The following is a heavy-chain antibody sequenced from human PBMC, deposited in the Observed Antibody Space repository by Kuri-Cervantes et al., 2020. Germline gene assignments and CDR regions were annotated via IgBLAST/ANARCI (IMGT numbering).Heavy chain of an antibody. J-gene: IGHJ5*02. D-gene: IGHD2-15*01. CDR1: GDSVSSNSAA. CDR3: ARGGAVSGAFSWFDA. Sequence: SETLSLTCAISGDSVSSNSAAWNWIRQSPSRGLEWLGRTYYRSKWYIDYAVSVKSRGTSNPDTSRNQFSLQLKSVTPEDTAVYFCARGGAVSGAFSWFDAWGQGIPVTVSS. CDR2: TYYRSKWYI. V-gene: IGHV6-1*01.